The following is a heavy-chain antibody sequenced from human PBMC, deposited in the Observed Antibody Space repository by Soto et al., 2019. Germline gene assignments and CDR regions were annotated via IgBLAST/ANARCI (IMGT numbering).Heavy chain of an antibody. D-gene: IGHD3-10*01. J-gene: IGHJ4*02. Sequence: QVQLVQSGAEVKKPGSSVKVSCKASGGTFSSYAISWVRQAPGQGLEWMGGIIPIFGTANYAQKFQGRVTITADESTSTAYMELSSLRSEDTAVYYCARDNLHYYGSGSHYNAAGYWGQGTLVTVSS. V-gene: IGHV1-69*01. CDR1: GGTFSSYA. CDR3: ARDNLHYYGSGSHYNAAGY. CDR2: IIPIFGTA.